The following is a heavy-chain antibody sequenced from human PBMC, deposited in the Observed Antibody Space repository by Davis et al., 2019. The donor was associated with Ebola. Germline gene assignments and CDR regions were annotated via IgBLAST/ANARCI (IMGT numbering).Heavy chain of an antibody. V-gene: IGHV3-23*01. J-gene: IGHJ6*02. Sequence: PGGSLRLSCAASGFTLSSYVMSWVRQAPGKGLEWVSAISGSGSTYYADSVKGRFTISRDNSKNTLYLQMNSLRAEDTAVYYCARDKRSSWYGGMDVWGQGTTVTVSS. D-gene: IGHD6-19*01. CDR3: ARDKRSSWYGGMDV. CDR2: ISGSGST. CDR1: GFTLSSYV.